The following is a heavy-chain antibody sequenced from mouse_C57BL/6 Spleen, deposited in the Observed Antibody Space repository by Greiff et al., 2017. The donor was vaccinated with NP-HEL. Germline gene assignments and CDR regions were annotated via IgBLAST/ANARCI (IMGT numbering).Heavy chain of an antibody. D-gene: IGHD2-4*01. CDR2: INPSSGYT. CDR3: ASPSYDYDPLYAMDY. J-gene: IGHJ4*01. Sequence: QIQLQQSGAELAKPGASVKLSCKASGYTFTSYWMHWVKQRPGQGLEWIGYINPSSGYTKYNQKFKDKATLTADKSSSTAYMQLSSLTYEDSAVYYCASPSYDYDPLYAMDYWGQGTSVTVSS. V-gene: IGHV1-7*01. CDR1: GYTFTSYW.